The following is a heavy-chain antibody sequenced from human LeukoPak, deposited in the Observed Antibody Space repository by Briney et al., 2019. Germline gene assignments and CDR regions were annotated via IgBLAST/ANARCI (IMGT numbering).Heavy chain of an antibody. J-gene: IGHJ4*02. V-gene: IGHV3-30*09. CDR3: VSPTADYPFLYYFDS. D-gene: IGHD5-12*01. Sequence: GGSLRLSCAVSGFSFSSYSIHWVRQAPGKGLEWVAVISSDGNSKNFALSVKGRFAISRDNSKNTLFLQMNNLRSEDTALYYCVSPTADYPFLYYFDSWGQGTLVTVSS. CDR2: ISSDGNSK. CDR1: GFSFSSYS.